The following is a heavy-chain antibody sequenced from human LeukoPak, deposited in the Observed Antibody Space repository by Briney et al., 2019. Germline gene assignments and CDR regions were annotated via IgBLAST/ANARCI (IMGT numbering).Heavy chain of an antibody. CDR1: GFTFSSEA. D-gene: IGHD6-13*01. CDR3: TKVRSGSSSWALRVFDY. CDR2: ISPAGGTT. J-gene: IGHJ4*02. V-gene: IGHV3-23*01. Sequence: GGSLRLSCAVSGFTFSSEAMGWVRQLPGGGLEWVSTISPAGGTTYYAESMKGRFTISRDNSKSTLYLQMNSLRVEDTAVYYCTKVRSGSSSWALRVFDYWGQGALVTVSA.